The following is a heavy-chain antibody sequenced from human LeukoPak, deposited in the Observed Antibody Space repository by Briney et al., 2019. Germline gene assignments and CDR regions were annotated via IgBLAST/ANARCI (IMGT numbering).Heavy chain of an antibody. Sequence: SETLSLTCTVSGGSISSYYWSWIRQPPGKGLEWIGYIYYSGSTNCNPSLKSRVTISVDTSKNQFSLKLSSVTAADTAVYYCASLPGRGSGSYYPRHPAWGQGTLVTVSS. CDR1: GGSISSYY. V-gene: IGHV4-59*01. D-gene: IGHD3-10*01. J-gene: IGHJ5*02. CDR3: ASLPGRGSGSYYPRHPA. CDR2: IYYSGST.